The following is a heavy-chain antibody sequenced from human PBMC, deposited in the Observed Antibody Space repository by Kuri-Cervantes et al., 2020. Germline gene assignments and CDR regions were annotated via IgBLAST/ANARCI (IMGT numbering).Heavy chain of an antibody. J-gene: IGHJ4*02. CDR3: ARDSGPHITMVRGTPFDY. CDR1: GFTFSSYW. D-gene: IGHD3-10*01. V-gene: IGHV3-74*01. CDR2: INSDGSST. Sequence: GESLKISCAASGFTFSSYWMHWVRQAPGKGLVWVSRINSDGSSTSYADSVKGRFTISRDNAKNTLYLQMNSLRAEDTAVYYCARDSGPHITMVRGTPFDYWGQGTLVTVSS.